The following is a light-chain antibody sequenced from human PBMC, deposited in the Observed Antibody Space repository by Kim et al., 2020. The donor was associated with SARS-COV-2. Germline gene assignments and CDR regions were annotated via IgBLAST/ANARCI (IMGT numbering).Light chain of an antibody. V-gene: IGKV3-15*01. CDR3: QQYNNWPMYT. Sequence: VSPGERATLSCRASQSVSSNLAWYQQKPGQAPRLLIYGASTRATGIPARFSGSGSGTEFTLTISSLQSEDFAVYYCQQYNNWPMYTFGQGTKLGD. CDR1: QSVSSN. J-gene: IGKJ2*01. CDR2: GAS.